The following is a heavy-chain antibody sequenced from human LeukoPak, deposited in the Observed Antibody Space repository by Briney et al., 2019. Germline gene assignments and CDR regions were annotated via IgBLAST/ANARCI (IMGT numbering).Heavy chain of an antibody. D-gene: IGHD5-12*01. CDR1: GGTFSSYA. CDR2: IIPIFGTA. CDR3: ASCGYSGSIGGNYYYYMDV. V-gene: IGHV1-69*05. J-gene: IGHJ6*03. Sequence: SVKVSCEASGGTFSSYAISWVRQAPGQGLEWMGGIIPIFGTANYAQKFQGRVTIATDGSTSTAYMELSSLRSEDTAVYYCASCGYSGSIGGNYYYYMDVWGKGTTVTVSS.